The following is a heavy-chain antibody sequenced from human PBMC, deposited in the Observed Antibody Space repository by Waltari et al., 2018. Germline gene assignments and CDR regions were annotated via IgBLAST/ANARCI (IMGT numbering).Heavy chain of an antibody. CDR3: VRFNLRLHYYDSSGYYSFDY. D-gene: IGHD3-22*01. CDR1: GGTFSSYA. V-gene: IGHV1-69*01. CDR2: IIPIFGTA. J-gene: IGHJ4*02. Sequence: QVQLVQSGAEVKKPGSSVKVSCKASGGTFSSYAISWVRQAPGQGLGWMGGIIPIFGTANYAQKFQGRVTITADESTSTAYMELSSLRSEDTAVYYCVRFNLRLHYYDSSGYYSFDYWGQGTLVTVSS.